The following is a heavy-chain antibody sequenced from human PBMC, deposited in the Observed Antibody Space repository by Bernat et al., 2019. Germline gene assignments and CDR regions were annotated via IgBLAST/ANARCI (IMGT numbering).Heavy chain of an antibody. J-gene: IGHJ4*02. D-gene: IGHD2-2*01. Sequence: QLQLQESGPGLVKPSETLSLTCTVSGGSISSSSYYWGWIRQPPGKGLEWIGSIYYSGSTYYNPSLKSRVTISVDTSKNQFSLKLSSVTAADTAVYYCARHGDCSSTSCYWSLDFDYWGQGTLVTVSS. CDR2: IYYSGST. CDR3: ARHGDCSSTSCYWSLDFDY. CDR1: GGSISSSSYY. V-gene: IGHV4-39*01.